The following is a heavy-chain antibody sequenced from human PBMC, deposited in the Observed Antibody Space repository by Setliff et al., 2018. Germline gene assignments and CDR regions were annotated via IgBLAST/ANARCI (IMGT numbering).Heavy chain of an antibody. J-gene: IGHJ5*02. V-gene: IGHV7-4-1*02. D-gene: IGHD3-3*01. CDR3: ARAWYYNFWSGSQIDP. CDR2: INTNTGNP. Sequence: ASVKVSCKASGYTFTSYAMNWVRQAPGQGLEWMGWINTNTGNPMYAQGFTGRFVFSLDTSVSTAYLQISSLKAEDTAVYYCARAWYYNFWSGSQIDPWGQGTLVTVSS. CDR1: GYTFTSYA.